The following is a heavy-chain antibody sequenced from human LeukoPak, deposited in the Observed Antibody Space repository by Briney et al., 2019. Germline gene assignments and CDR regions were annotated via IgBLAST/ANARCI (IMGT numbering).Heavy chain of an antibody. CDR2: IYYSGST. J-gene: IGHJ2*01. V-gene: IGHV4-61*10. D-gene: IGHD3-10*01. CDR1: GGSISSGSYY. Sequence: SETLSLTCTVSGGSISSGSYYWSWIRQPAGKGLEWIGSIYYSGSTYYNPSLKSRVTISVDTSKNQFSLKLSSVTAADTAVYYCARVGMVMRTRNFDLWGRGTLVTVSS. CDR3: ARVGMVMRTRNFDL.